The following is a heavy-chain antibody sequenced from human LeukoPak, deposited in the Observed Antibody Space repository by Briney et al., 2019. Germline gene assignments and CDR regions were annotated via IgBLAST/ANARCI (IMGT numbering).Heavy chain of an antibody. D-gene: IGHD2-21*02. CDR1: GGSISSGGYS. J-gene: IGHJ4*02. CDR3: ARAGVTRGKSALDY. CDR2: IYHSGST. Sequence: PSQTLSLTCAVSGGSISSGGYSWSWIRQPPGKGLEWIGYIYHSGSTYYNPSLKSRVTISVDRSKNQFSLKLSSVTAADTAVYYCARAGVTRGKSALDYWGQGTLVTVSS. V-gene: IGHV4-30-2*01.